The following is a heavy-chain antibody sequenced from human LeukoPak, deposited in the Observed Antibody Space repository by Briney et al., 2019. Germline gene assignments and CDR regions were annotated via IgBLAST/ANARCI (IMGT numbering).Heavy chain of an antibody. D-gene: IGHD1-14*01. J-gene: IGHJ3*02. CDR1: GGSISSYY. CDR2: IYYSGST. V-gene: IGHV4-59*01. CDR3: ARARKDAGAFDI. Sequence: PSETLSLTCTVSGGSISSYYWSWIRQPPGKGLEWIGYIYYSGSTNYNPSLKSRVTISVDTSKNQFSLKLSSVTAADTAVYYCARARKDAGAFDIWGQGTMVTVSS.